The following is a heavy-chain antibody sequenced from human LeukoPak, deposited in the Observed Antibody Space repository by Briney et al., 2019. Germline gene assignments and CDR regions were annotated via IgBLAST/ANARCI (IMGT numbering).Heavy chain of an antibody. V-gene: IGHV1-69*06. Sequence: SVKVSCKASGGTFSSYAISWVRQAPGQGLEWMGGIIPIFGTANYAQKFQGRVTITADKSTSTAYMELSSLRSEDTAVYYCALVAATIPFDYWGQGTLVIVSS. D-gene: IGHD2-15*01. CDR3: ALVAATIPFDY. CDR1: GGTFSSYA. CDR2: IIPIFGTA. J-gene: IGHJ4*02.